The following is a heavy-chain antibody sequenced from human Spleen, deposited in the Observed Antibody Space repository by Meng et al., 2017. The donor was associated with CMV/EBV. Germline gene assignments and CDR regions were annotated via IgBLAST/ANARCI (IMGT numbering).Heavy chain of an antibody. D-gene: IGHD3-10*01. V-gene: IGHV4-39*07. CDR1: GGSISSSSYY. J-gene: IGHJ4*02. CDR2: IYYSGST. Sequence: GSLRLSCTVSGGSISSSSYYWGWIRQPPGKGLEWIGSIYYSGSTYYNPSLKSRVTISVDTSKNQFSLKLTSLTAADTAIYYCVGEVDYWGQGTLVTVSS. CDR3: VGEVDY.